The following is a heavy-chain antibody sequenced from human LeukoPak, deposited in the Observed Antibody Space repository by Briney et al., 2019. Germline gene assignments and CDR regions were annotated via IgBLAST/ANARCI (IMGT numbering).Heavy chain of an antibody. D-gene: IGHD1-26*01. CDR2: ISYDGSNK. V-gene: IGHV3-30-3*01. Sequence: GGSLRLSCAASGFTFSSYAMHWVRQAPGKGLEWVAVISYDGSNKYYADSVKGRFTISRDNSKNTLYLQMNSLRAEDTAVYYCARGLSGSSHFDAFDIWGQGTMVTVSS. CDR3: ARGLSGSSHFDAFDI. CDR1: GFTFSSYA. J-gene: IGHJ3*02.